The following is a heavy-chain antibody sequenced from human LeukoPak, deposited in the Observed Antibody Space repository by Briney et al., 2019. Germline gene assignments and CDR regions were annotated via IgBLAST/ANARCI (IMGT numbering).Heavy chain of an antibody. V-gene: IGHV4-39*01. CDR3: ATHTVTNRIDY. D-gene: IGHD4-11*01. CDR2: IYYSGGT. Sequence: SETLSLTCTVSGGSISTSSYYWVWIRQPPGKGLEWIGSIYYSGGTSYYPSLKSRVTMSVDTSKNQFSLRLSSVTAADTAAYYCATHTVTNRIDYWGQGTLVTVSS. CDR1: GGSISTSSYY. J-gene: IGHJ4*02.